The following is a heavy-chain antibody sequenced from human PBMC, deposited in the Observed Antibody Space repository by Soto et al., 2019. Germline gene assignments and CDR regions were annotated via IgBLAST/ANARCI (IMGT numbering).Heavy chain of an antibody. D-gene: IGHD3-3*01. CDR2: IYYSGST. Sequence: SETLSLTCTVSGGSVSSGSYYWSWIRQPPGKGLEWIGYIYYSGSTSYDPSLKSRVTISVDTSKNQFSLKLSSVTAADTAVYYCARRGPSSGYWGQGTLVTVSS. V-gene: IGHV4-61*01. J-gene: IGHJ4*02. CDR3: ARRGPSSGY. CDR1: GGSVSSGSYY.